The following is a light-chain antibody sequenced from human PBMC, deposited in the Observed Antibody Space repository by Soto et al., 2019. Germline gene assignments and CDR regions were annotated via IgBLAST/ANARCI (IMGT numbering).Light chain of an antibody. CDR2: GAS. CDR1: QSVDSTF. V-gene: IGKV3-20*01. CDR3: QQYMSSVT. J-gene: IGKJ1*01. Sequence: EVVLTQSPGSLSLSPGQRATLSCRASQSVDSTFFAWYQKKPGQAPRLLIYGASKRATGIPDRFSGSGSGTGFTLMISRLEPEDFAVYYCQQYMSSVTFGQGTKVEIK.